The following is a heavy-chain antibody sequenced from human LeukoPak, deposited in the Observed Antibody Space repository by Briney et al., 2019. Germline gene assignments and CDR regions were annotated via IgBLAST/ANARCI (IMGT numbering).Heavy chain of an antibody. D-gene: IGHD1-26*01. CDR1: GDSMSGY. V-gene: IGHV4-4*07. CDR2: ISTSEGT. Sequence: PSETLSLTCTVSGDSMSGYWGWVRRRAGPGLEWIGRISTSEGTDYNPALKSRITMSVDTSKNQFSLKLRSMTAADTAVYYCARSNSGSYGWFDPWGQGTLVTVSS. CDR3: ARSNSGSYGWFDP. J-gene: IGHJ5*02.